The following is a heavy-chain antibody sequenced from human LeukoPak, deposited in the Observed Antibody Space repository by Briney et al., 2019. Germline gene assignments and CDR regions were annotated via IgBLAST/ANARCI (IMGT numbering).Heavy chain of an antibody. CDR3: ARSTPPIGRSTYYFDY. D-gene: IGHD1-1*01. J-gene: IGHJ4*02. V-gene: IGHV3-53*01. Sequence: PGGSLRLSCVASGFTVSSNYMSWVRQAPGKGLEWVSVIYSSGTTYYADSVKGRFTISRDNSKNTLYLQMNSPRAEDTAVYYCARSTPPIGRSTYYFDYWGQGTLVTVSS. CDR2: IYSSGTT. CDR1: GFTVSSNY.